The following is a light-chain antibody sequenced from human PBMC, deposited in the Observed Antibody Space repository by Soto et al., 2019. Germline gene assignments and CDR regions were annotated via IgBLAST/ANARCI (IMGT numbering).Light chain of an antibody. J-gene: IGKJ1*01. CDR3: QQYSAKWS. Sequence: DIQMTQSPSTLSASVGDSVTITCRASESISSWLAWFQQKPGKDPKLLIQKASILESVVPSRFSGSESATDFTLTISSLQPDDFATYFCQQYSAKWSFGQGTKVEIK. CDR2: KAS. CDR1: ESISSW. V-gene: IGKV1-5*03.